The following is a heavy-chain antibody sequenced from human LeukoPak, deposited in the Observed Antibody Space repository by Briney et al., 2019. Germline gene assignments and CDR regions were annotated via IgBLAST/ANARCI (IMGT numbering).Heavy chain of an antibody. CDR3: TRGPIQLWLHNGMDV. V-gene: IGHV3-49*04. Sequence: GRSLRLSCTGFGFNFGDHAMSWVRQAPGKGLEWVGFIRSKSYRGTTEYGASVKGRFTISRDDSISIAYLQMNSLGTEDTGLYYCTRGPIQLWLHNGMDVWGQGTTVTVSS. D-gene: IGHD3-16*01. CDR1: GFNFGDHA. J-gene: IGHJ6*02. CDR2: IRSKSYRGTT.